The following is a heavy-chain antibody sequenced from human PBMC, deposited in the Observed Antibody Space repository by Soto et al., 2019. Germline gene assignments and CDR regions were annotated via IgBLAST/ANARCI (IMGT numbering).Heavy chain of an antibody. J-gene: IGHJ4*02. Sequence: PSETLSLTCTVSGGSISSSSYYWGWIRQPPGKGLEWIGSIYYSGGTYYNPSLKSRVTISVDTSKNQFSLKLSSVTAADTAVYYCARPGNYGSGSYLYYFDYWGQGILVTVS. CDR2: IYYSGGT. CDR3: ARPGNYGSGSYLYYFDY. D-gene: IGHD3-10*01. V-gene: IGHV4-39*01. CDR1: GGSISSSSYY.